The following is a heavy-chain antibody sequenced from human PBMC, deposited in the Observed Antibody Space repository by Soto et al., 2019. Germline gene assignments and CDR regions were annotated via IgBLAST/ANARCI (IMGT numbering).Heavy chain of an antibody. CDR1: GFTFSSYC. Sequence: GSLRLSCAASGFTFSSYCMHWVRQAPGKGLVWVSRINSDGSTTSYAESVKGRFTISRDNAKNTLYLQMNSLRAEDTAVYYCARGGVAGWDYYYMDVWGKGTTVTVSS. V-gene: IGHV3-74*01. J-gene: IGHJ6*03. CDR2: INSDGSTT. CDR3: ARGGVAGWDYYYMDV. D-gene: IGHD6-19*01.